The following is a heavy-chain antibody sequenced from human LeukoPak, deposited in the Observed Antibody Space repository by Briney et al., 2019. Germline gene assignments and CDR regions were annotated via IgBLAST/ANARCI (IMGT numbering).Heavy chain of an antibody. Sequence: SETLSLTCAVYGGSFSGYYWSWIRQPPGKGLEWIGEINHSGSTNYNPSLKSRVTISVDMSKNQFSLKLSSVTAADTAVYYCARETTVTTANWFDPWGQGTLVTVSS. CDR2: INHSGST. CDR1: GGSFSGYY. V-gene: IGHV4-34*01. D-gene: IGHD4-17*01. J-gene: IGHJ5*02. CDR3: ARETTVTTANWFDP.